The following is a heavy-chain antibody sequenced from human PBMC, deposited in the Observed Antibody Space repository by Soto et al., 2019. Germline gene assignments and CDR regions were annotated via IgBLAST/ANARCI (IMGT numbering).Heavy chain of an antibody. CDR1: GYSFTSYW. CDR2: IYPGDSDT. D-gene: IGHD2-2*01. Sequence: PGESLKISCKASGYSFTSYWIAWVRQMPGKGLEWMGIIYPGDSDTRYSPSFQGQVTISADRSISTAYLHWSSLKASDTAMYYCAREGRYCSSTSCRGIDYRGRVPL. CDR3: AREGRYCSSTSCRGIDY. V-gene: IGHV5-51*01. J-gene: IGHJ4*02.